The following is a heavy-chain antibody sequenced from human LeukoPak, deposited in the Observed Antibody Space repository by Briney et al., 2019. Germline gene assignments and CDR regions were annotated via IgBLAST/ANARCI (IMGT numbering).Heavy chain of an antibody. CDR1: GFTFSSYA. Sequence: GGSLRLSCAASGFTFSSYAMSWVRQAPGKGLEWVSGISGSDGSTNYADSVKGRFTISRDNSKNTLYLQMNSLRAEDTAVYYCAKAANYGDYSPLGAFDIWGQGTIVTVSS. D-gene: IGHD4-17*01. V-gene: IGHV3-23*01. CDR2: ISGSDGST. J-gene: IGHJ3*02. CDR3: AKAANYGDYSPLGAFDI.